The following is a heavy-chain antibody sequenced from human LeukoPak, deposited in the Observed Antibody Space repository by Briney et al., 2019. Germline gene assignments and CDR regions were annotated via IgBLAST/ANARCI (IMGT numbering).Heavy chain of an antibody. V-gene: IGHV3-30*18. CDR1: GFTFSSYG. D-gene: IGHD3-10*01. CDR3: AKDPSLITMSRGVSKLSYYFDY. CDR2: ISYDGSNK. J-gene: IGHJ4*02. Sequence: AGGSLRLSCAASGFTFSSYGIHWVRQAPGKGLKWVAVISYDGSNKFYEHSVKGRFTISRDNSKNTLYLQINSLRAEDTAVYYCAKDPSLITMSRGVSKLSYYFDYWGQGTLVTVSS.